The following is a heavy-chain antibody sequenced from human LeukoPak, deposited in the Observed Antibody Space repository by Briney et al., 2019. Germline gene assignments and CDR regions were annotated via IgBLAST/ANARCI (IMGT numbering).Heavy chain of an antibody. CDR3: AKQWLVPYYFDY. CDR2: ISWNSGSI. V-gene: IGHV3-9*01. CDR1: GFTFDDYA. Sequence: GRSLRLSCAASGFTFDDYAMHWVRQAPGKGLEWVSGISWNSGSIGYADSVKGRFTISRDNAKNSLYLQMNSLRAEDTAVYYCAKQWLVPYYFDYWGQGTLVTVSS. J-gene: IGHJ4*02. D-gene: IGHD6-19*01.